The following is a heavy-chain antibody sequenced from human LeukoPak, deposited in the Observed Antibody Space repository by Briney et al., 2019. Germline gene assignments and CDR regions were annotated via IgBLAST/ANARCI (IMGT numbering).Heavy chain of an antibody. CDR3: SNTSYPGYSSSWSPALLDY. CDR1: GFTFSSYA. CDR2: ISGNGAST. Sequence: GGSLRLSCAASGFTFSSYATSPVRQALGKGLDWVPTISGNGASTYYADSVKGRFTISRDNSKNTLYLQMNSLRAEDAAVDYCSNTSYPGYSSSWSPALLDYWGQGTLVTASS. V-gene: IGHV3-23*01. J-gene: IGHJ4*02. D-gene: IGHD6-13*01.